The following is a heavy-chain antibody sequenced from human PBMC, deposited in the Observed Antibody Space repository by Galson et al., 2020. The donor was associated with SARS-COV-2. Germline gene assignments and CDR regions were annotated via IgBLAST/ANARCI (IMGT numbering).Heavy chain of an antibody. D-gene: IGHD3-22*01. CDR3: AIRDPDSSGYYYSFDY. CDR2: INPNSGGT. V-gene: IGHV1-2*02. J-gene: IGHJ4*02. Sequence: ASVKVSCKASGYTFTGYYMHWVRQAPGQGLEWMGWINPNSGGTNHAQKFQGRVTMTRDTSISTAYMELSRLRSDDTAVYYCAIRDPDSSGYYYSFDYWGQGTLVTVSS. CDR1: GYTFTGYY.